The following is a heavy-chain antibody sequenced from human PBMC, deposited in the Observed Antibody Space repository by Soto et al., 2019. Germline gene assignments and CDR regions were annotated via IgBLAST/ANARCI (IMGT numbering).Heavy chain of an antibody. CDR2: INAGNGNT. CDR1: GYTFTSYA. Sequence: ASVKVSCKASGYTFTSYAMHWVRQAPGQRLEWMGWINAGNGNTKYSQKFQGRVTITRDTSASTAYMELSSLRSEDTAVYYCARVGGYSGYDGMDVWGQGTTVTVSS. CDR3: ARVGGYSGYDGMDV. V-gene: IGHV1-3*01. D-gene: IGHD5-12*01. J-gene: IGHJ6*02.